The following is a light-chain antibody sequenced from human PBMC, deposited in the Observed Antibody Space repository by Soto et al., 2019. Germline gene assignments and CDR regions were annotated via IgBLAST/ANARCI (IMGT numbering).Light chain of an antibody. Sequence: SYELTQPPSVSVAPGKTARITCGGNKIGSKSVHWYQQKPGQAAVLVIYYDSDGPSGIPERFSGSNSGNTATLTISRVEAGDEADYYCQVWDSSSDHPVVFGGGTKLTVL. V-gene: IGLV3-21*04. CDR2: YDS. CDR3: QVWDSSSDHPVV. J-gene: IGLJ2*01. CDR1: KIGSKS.